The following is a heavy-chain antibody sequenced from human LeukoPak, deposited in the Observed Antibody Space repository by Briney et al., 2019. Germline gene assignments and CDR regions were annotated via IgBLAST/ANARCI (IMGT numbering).Heavy chain of an antibody. D-gene: IGHD1-26*01. CDR2: SYYSGST. CDR3: AKGYGWEASYYYYYMDV. V-gene: IGHV4-39*01. Sequence: PSETLSLTCTVSGGSISSSSYYWGWIRQPPGKGREGIGSSYYSGSTYYNPSLKSRVTTTVVTAKNQFSLKLNSVTAADTAVYYCAKGYGWEASYYYYYMDVWGKGTTVTISS. CDR1: GGSISSSSYY. J-gene: IGHJ6*03.